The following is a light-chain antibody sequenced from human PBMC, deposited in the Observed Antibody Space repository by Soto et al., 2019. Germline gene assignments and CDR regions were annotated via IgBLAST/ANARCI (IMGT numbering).Light chain of an antibody. CDR2: DAS. J-gene: IGKJ3*01. Sequence: EMVLTQSPGTLSLSPGERATLSCRASQSFSSATTYLAWYQQKPGQAPRLLIYDASSRATGIPDRFSGSGSGTDFTLTIRRLEPEDFAVYYGQHYGNFQFPFGPGTKVDIK. CDR3: QHYGNFQFP. CDR1: QSFSSATTY. V-gene: IGKV3-20*01.